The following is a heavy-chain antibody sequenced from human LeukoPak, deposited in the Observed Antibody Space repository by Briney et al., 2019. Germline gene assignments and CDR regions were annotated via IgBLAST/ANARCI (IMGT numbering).Heavy chain of an antibody. CDR2: INPSGGST. J-gene: IGHJ4*02. CDR3: GRLTTVTSYFDD. Sequence: ASVNASYKASGYTFTSYYMHWVRQAPAQGLKRMGIINPSGGSTSYSQKFRGRVTMTRDTSTTTSYMELSSMRSDETAVYYCGRLTTVTSYFDDWGQGTLVTVSS. CDR1: GYTFTSYY. V-gene: IGHV1-46*01. D-gene: IGHD4-17*01.